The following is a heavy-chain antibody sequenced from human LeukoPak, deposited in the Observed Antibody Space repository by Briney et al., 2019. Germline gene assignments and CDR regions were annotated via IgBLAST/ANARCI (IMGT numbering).Heavy chain of an antibody. CDR3: ARDDSRSDWIPDQ. Sequence: GGSLRLSCAASGFTFSSYWMSWVRQAPGKGLEWVANIKQDGSEKYYVDSVKGRFTISRDNAQNSLYLQMNSLRAEDTAVYYCARDDSRSDWIPDQWGQGTLVTVSS. J-gene: IGHJ4*02. D-gene: IGHD3-10*01. CDR1: GFTFSSYW. CDR2: IKQDGSEK. V-gene: IGHV3-7*01.